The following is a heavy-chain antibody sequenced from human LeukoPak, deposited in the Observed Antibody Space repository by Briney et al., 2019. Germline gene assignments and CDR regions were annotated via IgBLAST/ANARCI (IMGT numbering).Heavy chain of an antibody. D-gene: IGHD3-22*01. V-gene: IGHV3-33*01. CDR2: ICYDGSNK. Sequence: GGSLRLSCAASGFTFSSYGMHWVRQAPGTGLEWVAVICYDGSNKYYADSVKGRFTISRDNSMNTLYLQLDSLRAEDTAMYYCARAVGYDSSGYFYVRYSDLWGRGTQVTVSS. CDR1: GFTFSSYG. CDR3: ARAVGYDSSGYFYVRYSDL. J-gene: IGHJ2*01.